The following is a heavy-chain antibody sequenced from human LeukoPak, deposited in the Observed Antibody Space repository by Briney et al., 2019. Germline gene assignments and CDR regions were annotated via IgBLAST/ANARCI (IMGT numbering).Heavy chain of an antibody. CDR1: GYTFTGYY. Sequence: ASVKVSCKASGYTFTGYYMHWVRQAPGQGLEWMGWINPNSGGINYAQKFQGRVTMTRDTSISTAYMELSRLRSDDTAVYYCARGVGTYYYGSGSYCNFDYWGQGTLVTVSS. D-gene: IGHD3-10*01. CDR3: ARGVGTYYYGSGSYCNFDY. CDR2: INPNSGGI. V-gene: IGHV1-2*02. J-gene: IGHJ4*02.